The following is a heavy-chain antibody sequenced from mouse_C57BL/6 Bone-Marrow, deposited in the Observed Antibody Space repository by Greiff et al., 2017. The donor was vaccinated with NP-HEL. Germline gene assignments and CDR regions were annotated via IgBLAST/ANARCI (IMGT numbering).Heavy chain of an antibody. V-gene: IGHV1-61*01. D-gene: IGHD2-1*01. CDR1: GYTFTSYW. CDR2: IYPSDSET. J-gene: IGHJ3*01. Sequence: QVQLQQPGAELVRPGSSVKLSCKASGYTFTSYWMDWVKQRPGQGLEWIGNIYPSDSETHYNQKFKDKATLTVDKSSSTAYMQLSSLTSEDSAVYYCAGSGYYGNYVYAYWGQGTLVTVSA. CDR3: AGSGYYGNYVYAY.